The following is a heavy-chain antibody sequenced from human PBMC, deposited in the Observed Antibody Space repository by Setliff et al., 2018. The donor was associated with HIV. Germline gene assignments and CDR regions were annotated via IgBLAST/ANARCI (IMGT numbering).Heavy chain of an antibody. CDR1: GFSFRSYA. CDR3: AKDFPPPNGMDV. J-gene: IGHJ6*02. V-gene: IGHV3-23*01. Sequence: GGSLRLSCAASGFSFRSYAVSWVRQAPGKGLEWVSVISGSGDITYYRESVKGRFTVSRDNSKSTLYLQMNSLRPEDTAVYYCAKDFPPPNGMDVWGQGTTVTVSS. CDR2: ISGSGDIT.